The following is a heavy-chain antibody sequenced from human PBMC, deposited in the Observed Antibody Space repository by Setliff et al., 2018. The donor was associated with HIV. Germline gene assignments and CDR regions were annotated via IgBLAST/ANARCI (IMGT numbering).Heavy chain of an antibody. V-gene: IGHV4-59*08. CDR3: ARHSSLEPFFDY. CDR1: GDSISSYS. Sequence: SETLSLTCTVSGDSISSYSWNWIRQSPGGGLGWIGFIFSSGSTKYNPSLQSRVTMSIDTSKNQFSLKLTPVTAADTAVYYCARHSSLEPFFDYWGHGRLVTVSS. CDR2: IFSSGST. D-gene: IGHD1-1*01. J-gene: IGHJ4*01.